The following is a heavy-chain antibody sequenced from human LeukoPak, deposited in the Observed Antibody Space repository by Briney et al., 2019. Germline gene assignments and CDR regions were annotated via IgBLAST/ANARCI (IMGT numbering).Heavy chain of an antibody. CDR3: ARSNVDTAMAYYFDY. V-gene: IGHV4-59*01. CDR2: IYYSGST. J-gene: IGHJ4*02. D-gene: IGHD5-18*01. CDR1: GGSISSYY. Sequence: NPSETLSLTCTVSGGSISSYYWSWIRQPPGKGLEWIGYIYYSGSTNYNPSLKSRVTISVDTSKNQFSLKLSSVTAADTAVYYCARSNVDTAMAYYFDYWGQGTLVTVSS.